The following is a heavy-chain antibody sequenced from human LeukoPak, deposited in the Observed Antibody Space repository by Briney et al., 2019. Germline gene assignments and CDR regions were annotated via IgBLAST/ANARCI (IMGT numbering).Heavy chain of an antibody. Sequence: AGGSLRLSCAAAGFTFGDYAMHWVRQAPGKGPEWVSLISGDGGRTKYADSVKGRFTMSRDNSRNSLFLQMKSLGSEDTAFYYCTKDFHDYLGGSYRGYFDSWSQGILVTVSS. CDR3: TKDFHDYLGGSYRGYFDS. CDR1: GFTFGDYA. D-gene: IGHD3-16*02. J-gene: IGHJ4*02. V-gene: IGHV3-43*02. CDR2: ISGDGGRT.